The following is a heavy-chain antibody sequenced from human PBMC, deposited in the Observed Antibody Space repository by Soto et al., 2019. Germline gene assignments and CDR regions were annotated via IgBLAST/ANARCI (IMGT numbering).Heavy chain of an antibody. Sequence: PGVSLRLSWGGSGFTISTYTMNWVRQALGRGLEWVSSISKSSSYKYYAESVKGRFTVSRNNAANSLFLEMNTLRVEDTAVYFCARGRASCNSGACHPWNFDYWCQGALVTVSS. J-gene: IGHJ4*02. V-gene: IGHV3-21*01. CDR1: GFTISTYT. CDR3: ARGRASCNSGACHPWNFDY. D-gene: IGHD5-12*01. CDR2: ISKSSSYK.